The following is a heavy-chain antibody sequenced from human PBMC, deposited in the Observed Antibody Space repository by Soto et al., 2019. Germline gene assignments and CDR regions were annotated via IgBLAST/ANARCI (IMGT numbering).Heavy chain of an antibody. CDR2: IYPGDSDT. J-gene: IGHJ6*02. D-gene: IGHD4-4*01. Sequence: GESLKISCKGSGYSFTSYWIGWVRQMPGKGLEWMGIIYPGDSDTRYSPSFQGQVTISADKSISTAYLQWSSLKASDTAIYYCARRRMTTIYYYGMDVWGQGTTVTVSS. CDR3: ARRRMTTIYYYGMDV. CDR1: GYSFTSYW. V-gene: IGHV5-51*01.